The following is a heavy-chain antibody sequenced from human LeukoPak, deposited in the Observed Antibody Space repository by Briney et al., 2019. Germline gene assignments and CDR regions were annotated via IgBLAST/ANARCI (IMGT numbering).Heavy chain of an antibody. Sequence: EASVKVSCKASGYTFTSYGISWVRQAPGQGLEWMGWISAYNGNTNYAQKLQGRVTMTTDTSTSTAYMELRSLRSDDTAVYYCARYSSDYYYGMDVWDQGTTVTVSS. J-gene: IGHJ6*02. D-gene: IGHD2-15*01. CDR2: ISAYNGNT. CDR3: ARYSSDYYYGMDV. V-gene: IGHV1-18*01. CDR1: GYTFTSYG.